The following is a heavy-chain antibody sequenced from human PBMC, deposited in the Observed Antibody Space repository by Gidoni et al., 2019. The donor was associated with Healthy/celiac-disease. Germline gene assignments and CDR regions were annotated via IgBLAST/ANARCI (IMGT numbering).Heavy chain of an antibody. CDR2: INHSGST. J-gene: IGHJ4*02. V-gene: IGHV4-34*01. Sequence: QVQLQQWGAGLLKPSETLSLTCAVYGGSFSGYYWSWIRQPPGKGLEWIGEINHSGSTNYTPYLKSRVTISVDTSKNQFSLKLSSVTAADTAVYYCARGPRFNYDFWSGYYPASPSFDYWGQGTLVTVSS. CDR3: ARGPRFNYDFWSGYYPASPSFDY. CDR1: GGSFSGYY. D-gene: IGHD3-3*01.